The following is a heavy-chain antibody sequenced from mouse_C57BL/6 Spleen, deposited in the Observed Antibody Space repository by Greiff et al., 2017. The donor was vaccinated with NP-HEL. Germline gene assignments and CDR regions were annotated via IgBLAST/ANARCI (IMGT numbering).Heavy chain of an antibody. V-gene: IGHV5-4*01. CDR2: ISDGGSYA. J-gene: IGHJ3*01. Sequence: EVQLQESGGGLVKPGGSLKLSCAASGFTFSSHAMSWVRQTPEKRLEWVATISDGGSYAYYPDNVKGRFTISRDNAKNNLYLQMSHLKSEDTAMYYCAREELRYWFAYWGQGTLVTVSA. CDR1: GFTFSSHA. CDR3: AREELRYWFAY. D-gene: IGHD1-1*01.